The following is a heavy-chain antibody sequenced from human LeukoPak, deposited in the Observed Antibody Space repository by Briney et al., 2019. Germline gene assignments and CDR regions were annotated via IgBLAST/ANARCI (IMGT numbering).Heavy chain of an antibody. CDR3: ARFYDRPISVFDI. CDR2: IYYSGNS. V-gene: IGHV4-59*02. J-gene: IGHJ3*02. D-gene: IGHD3-22*01. CDR1: GVSVINYY. Sequence: PSEPLSLTCTVPGVSVINYYWSWIRQPPGKGLEWIGYIYYSGNSDYNPSLKSRATISVATSKNQCSLKLTSVTHADTAVYFCARFYDRPISVFDIWGQGTVVSVSS.